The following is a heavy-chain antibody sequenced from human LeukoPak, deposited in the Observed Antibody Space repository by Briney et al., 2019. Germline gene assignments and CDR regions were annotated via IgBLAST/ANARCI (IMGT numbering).Heavy chain of an antibody. V-gene: IGHV4-4*07. CDR1: GGSISSYY. CDR2: IYSSAIT. J-gene: IGHJ3*02. Sequence: PSETLSLTCTVSGGSISSYYRTWMRQPAGKGLEWIGRIYSSAITDYNPSLKSRVTMSVDTSKNQFSLKLNSVTAADTAVYYCARGPGSATAEAFDIWGQGTLVTVSS. CDR3: ARGPGSATAEAFDI.